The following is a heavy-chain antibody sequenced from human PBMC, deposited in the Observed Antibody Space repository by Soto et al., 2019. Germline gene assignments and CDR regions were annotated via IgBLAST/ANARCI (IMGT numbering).Heavy chain of an antibody. CDR3: AHRTNWESDFAS. J-gene: IGHJ4*02. CDR1: GFSLTTSGVG. D-gene: IGHD1-26*01. Sequence: GSGPTLVNPTQTLTLTCTFSGFSLTTSGVGVGWIRQPPGKALEWLALIFWSADARYDVRYSPSLKSRLTIAKDTSKNQVVLTMTTLDPVDTATYYCAHRTNWESDFASWGQGTLVTVSS. V-gene: IGHV2-5*01. CDR2: IFWSADARYDV.